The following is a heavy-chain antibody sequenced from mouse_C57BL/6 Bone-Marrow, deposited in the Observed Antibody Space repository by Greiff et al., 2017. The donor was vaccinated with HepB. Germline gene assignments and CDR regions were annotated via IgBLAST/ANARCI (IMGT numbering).Heavy chain of an antibody. CDR2: ISNGGGST. J-gene: IGHJ3*01. V-gene: IGHV5-12*01. D-gene: IGHD5-1*01. CDR1: GFTFSDYY. CDR3: ARHTFLAY. Sequence: EVMLVESGGGLVQPGGSLKLSCAASGFTFSDYYMYWVRQTPEKRLEWVAYISNGGGSTYYPDTVKGRFTISRDNAKNTLYLQMSRLKSEDTAMYYCARHTFLAYWGQGTLVTVSA.